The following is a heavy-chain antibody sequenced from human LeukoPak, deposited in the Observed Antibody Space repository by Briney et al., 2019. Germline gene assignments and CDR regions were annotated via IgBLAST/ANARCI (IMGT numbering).Heavy chain of an antibody. D-gene: IGHD5-24*01. CDR1: GFTFSSYS. V-gene: IGHV3-48*01. CDR3: ARDWAWDGYNSGFSRGLIDY. CDR2: ISSSSSTI. J-gene: IGHJ4*02. Sequence: GGSLRLSCAASGFTFSSYSMNWVRQAPGKGLEWVSYISSSSSTIYYADSVKGRFTISRDNAKNSLYLQMNSLRAEDTAVYYCARDWAWDGYNSGFSRGLIDYWGQGTLVTVSS.